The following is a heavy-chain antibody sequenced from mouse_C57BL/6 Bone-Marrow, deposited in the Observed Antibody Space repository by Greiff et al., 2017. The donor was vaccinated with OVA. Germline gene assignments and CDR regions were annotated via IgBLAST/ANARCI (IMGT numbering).Heavy chain of an antibody. J-gene: IGHJ4*01. Sequence: VKLMESGAELARPGASVKLSCKASGYTFTSYGISWVKQRTGQGLEWIGEIYPRSGNTYYNEKVKGKATLTADKSSSTAYMELRSLTSEDSAVYFCARCYYGAMDYWGQGTSVTVSS. D-gene: IGHD1-1*01. CDR1: GYTFTSYG. CDR2: IYPRSGNT. CDR3: ARCYYGAMDY. V-gene: IGHV1-81*01.